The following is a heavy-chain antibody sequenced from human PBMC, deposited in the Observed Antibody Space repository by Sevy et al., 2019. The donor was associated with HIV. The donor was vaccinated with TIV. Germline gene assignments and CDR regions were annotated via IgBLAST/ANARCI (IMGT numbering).Heavy chain of an antibody. V-gene: IGHV3-15*01. J-gene: IGHJ6*02. CDR3: STDPMIVQLATDRMDV. Sequence: GGSLRLSCAASGFTFTYASMTWVRQAPGKGLEWVGRIKSKADGGTIDYAATVKGRFTISRDDSKNTLYLQMNSLKNEDTGVYYCSTDPMIVQLATDRMDVWGQGTTVTVSS. CDR1: GFTFTYAS. CDR2: IKSKADGGTI. D-gene: IGHD3-16*01.